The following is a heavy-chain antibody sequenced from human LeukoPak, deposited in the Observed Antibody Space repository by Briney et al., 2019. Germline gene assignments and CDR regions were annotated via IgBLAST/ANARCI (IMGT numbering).Heavy chain of an antibody. V-gene: IGHV4-30-2*01. CDR2: IYHSGST. CDR3: AREAPSPDCSSTSCLGNNWFDP. CDR1: GGSISSGGYY. Sequence: SETLSLTCTVSGGSISSGGYYWSWIRQPPGKGLEWIGYIYHSGSTYYNPSLKSRVTISVDRSKNRFSLKLSSVTAADTAVYYCAREAPSPDCSSTSCLGNNWFDPWGQGTLVTVSS. J-gene: IGHJ5*02. D-gene: IGHD2-2*01.